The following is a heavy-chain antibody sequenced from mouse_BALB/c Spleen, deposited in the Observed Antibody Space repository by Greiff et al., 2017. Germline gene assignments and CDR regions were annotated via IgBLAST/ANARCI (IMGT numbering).Heavy chain of an antibody. Sequence: VQLQQSGPQLVRPGASVKISCKASGYSFTSYWMHWVKQRPGQGLEWIGMIDPSDSETRLNQKFKDKATLTVDKSSSTAYMQLSSPTSEDSAVYYCARLQTEGFAYWGQGTLVTVSA. D-gene: IGHD4-1*01. V-gene: IGHV1S127*01. CDR3: ARLQTEGFAY. CDR1: GYSFTSYW. CDR2: IDPSDSET. J-gene: IGHJ3*01.